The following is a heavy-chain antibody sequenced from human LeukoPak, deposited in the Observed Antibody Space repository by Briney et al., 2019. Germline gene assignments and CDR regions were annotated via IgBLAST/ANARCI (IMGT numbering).Heavy chain of an antibody. CDR3: AKPQVLWFGELPHD. CDR2: ISYDGSNK. V-gene: IGHV3-30*18. D-gene: IGHD3-10*01. J-gene: IGHJ4*02. Sequence: GGSLRLSCAASGFSFRNYGMHWVRQAPGKGLEWVAVISYDGSNKYYADSVKGRFTISRDNSKNTLYLQMNSLRAEDTAAYYCAKPQVLWFGELPHDWGQGTLVTVSS. CDR1: GFSFRNYG.